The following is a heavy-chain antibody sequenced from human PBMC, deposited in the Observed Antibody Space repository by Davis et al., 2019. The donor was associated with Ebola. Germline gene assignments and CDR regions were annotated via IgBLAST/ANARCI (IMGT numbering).Heavy chain of an antibody. D-gene: IGHD5/OR15-5a*01. J-gene: IGHJ4*02. CDR2: ISGDNGNT. V-gene: IGHV1-18*01. CDR1: GYTYAIYG. CDR3: VRDFCDSVRCFGPDY. Sequence: ASVKVSCKASGYTYAIYGISWVRLAPGQGPEWMGWISGDNGNTKYARKFQGRVTMTVDTSTRTAYMELRSLRYDDTDVYKCVRDFCDSVRCFGPDYWGQGTLLLVSS.